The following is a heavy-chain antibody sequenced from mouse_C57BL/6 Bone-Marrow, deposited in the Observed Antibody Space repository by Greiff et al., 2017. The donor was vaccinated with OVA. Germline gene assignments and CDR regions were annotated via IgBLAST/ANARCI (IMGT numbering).Heavy chain of an antibody. CDR1: GFTFSSYA. Sequence: DVMLVESGGGLVKPGGSLKLSCAASGFTFSSYAMSWVRQTPEKRLEWVATISDGGSYTYYPDNVKGRFTISRDNAKNNLYLQMSHLKSEDTAMYYCARDTTVVAKGFAYWGQGTLVTVSA. V-gene: IGHV5-4*01. J-gene: IGHJ3*01. CDR3: ARDTTVVAKGFAY. CDR2: ISDGGSYT. D-gene: IGHD1-1*01.